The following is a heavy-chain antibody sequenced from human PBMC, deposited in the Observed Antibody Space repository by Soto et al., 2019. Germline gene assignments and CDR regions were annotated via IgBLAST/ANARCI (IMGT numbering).Heavy chain of an antibody. V-gene: IGHV3-33*01. CDR3: ARSNCISTSCYTQPYGMDV. J-gene: IGHJ6*02. D-gene: IGHD2-2*02. CDR2: IWYDGSNK. CDR1: GFAFSNYV. Sequence: QVQLVESGGGVVQPGRSLRLSCATSGFAFSNYVIHWVRQAPGKGLGWVAVIWYDGSNKYYGDSVKGRFTISRDNAKNTLFLQLNSLRVEDTAVYYCARSNCISTSCYTQPYGMDVWGQGTTVTVSS.